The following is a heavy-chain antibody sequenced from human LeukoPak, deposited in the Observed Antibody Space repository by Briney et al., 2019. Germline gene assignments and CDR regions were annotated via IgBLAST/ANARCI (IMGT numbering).Heavy chain of an antibody. CDR1: GFTFSSYA. D-gene: IGHD4-17*01. V-gene: IGHV3-23*01. CDR2: ISGGGGST. Sequence: PGGSLRLSCAASGFTFSSYAMSWVRQAPGKGPEWVSVISGGGGSTYYADSVKGRFTISRDNSKNTLYLQMNSLRAEDTAVYHCATSTVTTYYFDYLGQGTLVTVSS. CDR3: ATSTVTTYYFDY. J-gene: IGHJ4*02.